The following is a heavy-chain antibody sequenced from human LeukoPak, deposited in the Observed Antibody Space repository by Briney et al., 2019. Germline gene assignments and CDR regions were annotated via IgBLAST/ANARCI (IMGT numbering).Heavy chain of an antibody. CDR3: ARKQRLPCGGDCWYFDY. V-gene: IGHV3-66*02. CDR2: IYSGGST. D-gene: IGHD2-21*01. Sequence: GGSLRLSCAASGFTVSSNYMSWVRQAPGKGLEWVSVIYSGGSTYYADSVKGRFIISRDNSRNALYLQMNSLRAEDTAMYYCARKQRLPCGGDCWYFDYWGQGSLVTVSS. J-gene: IGHJ4*02. CDR1: GFTVSSNY.